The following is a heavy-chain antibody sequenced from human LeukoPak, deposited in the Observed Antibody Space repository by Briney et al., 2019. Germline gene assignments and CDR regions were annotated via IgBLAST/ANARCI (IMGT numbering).Heavy chain of an antibody. D-gene: IGHD6-13*01. Sequence: SETLSLTCTVSGGSISSYYWSWVRQPPGKGLEWIGYIYYSGSTNYSPSLKSRVTISVDTSKNQFSLKLRSVTAADTAVYYCARISSSNWYNERGAFDVWGQGTMVTVSS. CDR2: IYYSGST. V-gene: IGHV4-59*01. CDR3: ARISSSNWYNERGAFDV. CDR1: GGSISSYY. J-gene: IGHJ3*01.